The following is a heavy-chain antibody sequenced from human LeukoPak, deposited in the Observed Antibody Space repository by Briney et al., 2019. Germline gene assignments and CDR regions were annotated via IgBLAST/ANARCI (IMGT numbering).Heavy chain of an antibody. D-gene: IGHD3-22*01. CDR2: INHSGST. CDR3: ARGNWPPYYYDSSGYYYVARRQPPPYGMDV. CDR1: GGSFSGYY. Sequence: PSETLSLTCAVYGGSFSGYYWSWIRQPPGKGLEWTGEINHSGSTNYNPSLKSRVTISVDTSKNQFSLKLSSVTAADTAVYYCARGNWPPYYYDSSGYYYVARRQPPPYGMDVWGQGTTVTVSS. V-gene: IGHV4-34*01. J-gene: IGHJ6*02.